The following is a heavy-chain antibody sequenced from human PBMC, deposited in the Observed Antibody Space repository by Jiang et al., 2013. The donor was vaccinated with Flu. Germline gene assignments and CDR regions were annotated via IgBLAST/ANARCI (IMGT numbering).Heavy chain of an antibody. CDR2: IDHSGSI. CDR1: GGSFSGFY. J-gene: IGHJ4*02. CDR3: ASTQNYFDSAGYYF. D-gene: IGHD3-22*01. Sequence: LLKPSETLSLTCAVYGGSFSGFYWSWIRQPPGKGLEWIGEIDHSGSINYNPSLKSRATISVDTSRRQFSLQLSSVTAADTAFYYCASTQNYFDSAGYYFWGQGTLVTVSS. V-gene: IGHV4-34*01.